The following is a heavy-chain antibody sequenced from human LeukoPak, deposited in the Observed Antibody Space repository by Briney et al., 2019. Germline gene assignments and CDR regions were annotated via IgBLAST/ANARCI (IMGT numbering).Heavy chain of an antibody. J-gene: IGHJ3*02. Sequence: SETLSLTCTVSGGSISSYYWSWIRQPAGKGLEWIGRIYYSGSTNYNPSLKSRVTISVDTSKNQFSLKLSSVTAADTAVYYCARHRTRDYYDSSGSDAFDIWGQGTMVTVSS. D-gene: IGHD3-22*01. CDR3: ARHRTRDYYDSSGSDAFDI. V-gene: IGHV4-59*08. CDR2: IYYSGST. CDR1: GGSISSYY.